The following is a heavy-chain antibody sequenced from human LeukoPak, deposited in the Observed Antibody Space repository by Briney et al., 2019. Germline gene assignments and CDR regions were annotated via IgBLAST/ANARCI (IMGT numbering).Heavy chain of an antibody. CDR2: ISGSGGST. Sequence: GVSLRLSCAASGFTFSNYAMSWVRQAPGKGLEWVSAISGSGGSTYYADGVKGRFTISRDNSKNTLYLQMNSLRAEDTAVYYCAMSPKLRFLEWLKPDPPYYFDYWGQGTLVTVSS. V-gene: IGHV3-23*01. CDR3: AMSPKLRFLEWLKPDPPYYFDY. J-gene: IGHJ4*02. CDR1: GFTFSNYA. D-gene: IGHD3-3*01.